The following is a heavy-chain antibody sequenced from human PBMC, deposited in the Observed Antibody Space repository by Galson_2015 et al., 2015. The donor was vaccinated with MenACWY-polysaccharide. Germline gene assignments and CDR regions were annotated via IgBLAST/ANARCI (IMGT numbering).Heavy chain of an antibody. D-gene: IGHD6-13*01. Sequence: ALRLSCAASGFTFSAYGMHWVRLVPGKGLEWVAVISSNGGTKYYADSVKGRFTISRDNSDNTLYLQMSSLRDEDPAIYYCAKGKETSTWYGIWFDPWGQGTLVTVSS. V-gene: IGHV3-30*18. CDR3: AKGKETSTWYGIWFDP. J-gene: IGHJ5*02. CDR1: GFTFSAYG. CDR2: ISSNGGTK.